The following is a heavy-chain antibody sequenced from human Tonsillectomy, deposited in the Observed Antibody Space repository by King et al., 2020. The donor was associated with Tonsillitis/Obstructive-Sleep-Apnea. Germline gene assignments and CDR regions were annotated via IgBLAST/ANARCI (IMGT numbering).Heavy chain of an antibody. D-gene: IGHD6-19*01. CDR2: IYSGGSI. CDR3: ARVLYSSGWYGAFDI. J-gene: IGHJ3*02. CDR1: GFTVRGNC. Sequence: QLVQSGGGLIQPGGSLRLSCAASGFTVRGNCMSWVRQAPGKGLEWVSCIYSGGSIYYADSVKGRFTISRDSSKNTLYLQMNSLRAEDTAVYYCARVLYSSGWYGAFDIWGQGTMVTVSS. V-gene: IGHV3-53*01.